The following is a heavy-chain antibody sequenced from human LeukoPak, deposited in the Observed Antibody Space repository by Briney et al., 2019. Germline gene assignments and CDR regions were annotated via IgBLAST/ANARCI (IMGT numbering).Heavy chain of an antibody. J-gene: IGHJ4*02. CDR3: AKDRRFWSGYFIDY. CDR1: GFTSSSYG. V-gene: IGHV3-30*02. D-gene: IGHD3-3*01. CDR2: IRYDGSNK. Sequence: GGSLRLSCAASGFTSSSYGMHWVRQAPGKGLEWVAFIRYDGSNKYYADSVKGRFTISRDNSKNTLYLQMNSLRAEDTAVYYCAKDRRFWSGYFIDYWGQETLVTVSS.